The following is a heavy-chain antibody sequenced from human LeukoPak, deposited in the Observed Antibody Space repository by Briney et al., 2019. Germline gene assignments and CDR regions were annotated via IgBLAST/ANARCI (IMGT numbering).Heavy chain of an antibody. Sequence: PGGSLRLSCAASGFTFSSYGMHWVRQAPGKGLEWVAFIRYDGSNKYYADSVKGRFTISRDNSKNTLYLQMNSLRAEDTAVYYCAKDLWSRDMYSGNFDPWGQGTLVTVSS. J-gene: IGHJ5*02. CDR1: GFTFSSYG. V-gene: IGHV3-30*02. D-gene: IGHD1-26*01. CDR3: AKDLWSRDMYSGNFDP. CDR2: IRYDGSNK.